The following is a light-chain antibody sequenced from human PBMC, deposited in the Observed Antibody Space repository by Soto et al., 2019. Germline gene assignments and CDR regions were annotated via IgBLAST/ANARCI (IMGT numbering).Light chain of an antibody. CDR1: QSVSSN. V-gene: IGKV3-15*01. CDR3: QHYHNWPPWT. CDR2: RAS. J-gene: IGKJ1*01. Sequence: EIVMTQSPATLSVSPGERATLSCRASQSVSSNLAWYQQKPGQAPRLLIYRASTRATGIPARFSGSGSGTDFTLTITSQQSEDFAVYYCQHYHNWPPWTFGQGTKVEIK.